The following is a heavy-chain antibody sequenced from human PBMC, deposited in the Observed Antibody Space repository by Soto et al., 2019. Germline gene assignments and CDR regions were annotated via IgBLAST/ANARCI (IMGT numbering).Heavy chain of an antibody. CDR3: ARGLYDFWSGYSMYYYYYYMDV. J-gene: IGHJ6*03. D-gene: IGHD3-3*01. Sequence: ASVKVSCKASGYTFTSYGISWARQAPGQGLEWMGWISAYNGNTNYAQKLQGRVTMTTDTSTSTAYMELRSLRSDDTAVYYCARGLYDFWSGYSMYYYYYYMDVWGKGTTVTVSS. CDR1: GYTFTSYG. CDR2: ISAYNGNT. V-gene: IGHV1-18*01.